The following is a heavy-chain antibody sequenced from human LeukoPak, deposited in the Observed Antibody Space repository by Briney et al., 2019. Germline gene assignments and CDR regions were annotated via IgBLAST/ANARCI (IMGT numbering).Heavy chain of an antibody. V-gene: IGHV4-59*08. Sequence: SETLSLTCTVSGGSISSYYWSWIRQPPGKGLEWIGYIYTSGKTIYNTSLKSRVTISVDTSKNQFSLKLSSVTAADTAVYYCARHRLVGATTTYYFYYWGQGTLLTVSS. CDR1: GGSISSYY. D-gene: IGHD1-26*01. J-gene: IGHJ4*02. CDR3: ARHRLVGATTTYYFYY. CDR2: IYTSGKT.